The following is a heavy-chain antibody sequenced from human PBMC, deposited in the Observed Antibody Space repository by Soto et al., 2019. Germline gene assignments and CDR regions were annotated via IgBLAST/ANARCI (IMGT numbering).Heavy chain of an antibody. D-gene: IGHD1-26*01. CDR2: IYYSGST. CDR1: GGSISSSSYY. J-gene: IGHJ6*02. CDR3: GKVGATLYYYGMDV. Sequence: PSETVSLTCTVSGGSISSSSYYWGWIRQPPGKGLEWIGSIYYSGSTYYNPSLKSRVTISVDTSKNQFSLKLSSVTAADTAVYYCGKVGATLYYYGMDVWGQGTTVTVSS. V-gene: IGHV4-39*01.